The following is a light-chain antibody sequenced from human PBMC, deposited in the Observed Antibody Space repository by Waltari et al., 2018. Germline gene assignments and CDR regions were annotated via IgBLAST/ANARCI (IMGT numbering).Light chain of an antibody. CDR2: GAY. CDR3: QQYDTSPGT. V-gene: IGKV3-20*01. Sequence: EIVLTKSPGSLSLSPGERATLSCRASQSLSIAYLAWYQHKSGQAPRLLIYGAYYRAPDTPDRFSGSGSGTDFTLTISRLEPEDFAVYYCQQYDTSPGTFGQGTKLEIK. J-gene: IGKJ2*01. CDR1: QSLSIAY.